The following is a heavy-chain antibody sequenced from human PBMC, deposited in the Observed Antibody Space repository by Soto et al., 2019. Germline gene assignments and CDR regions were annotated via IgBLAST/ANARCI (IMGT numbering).Heavy chain of an antibody. J-gene: IGHJ6*02. V-gene: IGHV3-30*04. D-gene: IGHD2-15*01. CDR1: GFTFSSYA. CDR2: ISYDGSNK. CDR3: ARELLMGYYYYGMDV. Sequence: QPGGSLRLSCEASGFTFSSYAMHWVRQAPGKGLEWVAVISYDGSNKYYADSVKGRFTISRDNSKNTLYLQMNSLRAEDTAVYYCARELLMGYYYYGMDVWGQGTTVTVSS.